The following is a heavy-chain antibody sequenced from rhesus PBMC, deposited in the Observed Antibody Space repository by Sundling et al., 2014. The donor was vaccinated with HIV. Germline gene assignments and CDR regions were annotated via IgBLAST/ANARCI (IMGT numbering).Heavy chain of an antibody. V-gene: IGHV3S42*01. D-gene: IGHD2-39*02. CDR1: GFTFSSYG. J-gene: IGHJ4*01. Sequence: EVQLVETGGGLVQPGGSLKLSCAASGFTFSSYGMSWVRQAPGKGLEWVSAINSGGGSTYYADSVKGRFTISRDNSKNTLSLQMNSLRAEDTAVYYCAKDRGQSYCSGGVCSPLVSYYFDYWGQGVLVTVSS. CDR2: INSGGGST. CDR3: AKDRGQSYCSGGVCSPLVSYYFDY.